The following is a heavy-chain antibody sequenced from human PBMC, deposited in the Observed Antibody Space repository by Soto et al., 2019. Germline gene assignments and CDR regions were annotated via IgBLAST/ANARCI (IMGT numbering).Heavy chain of an antibody. V-gene: IGHV3-30*18. CDR3: AKVSTWDPFDN. CDR2: ISYDGSNK. Sequence: GGSLRLSCAASGFTFSSYCMHWVRQAPGKGLEWVADISYDGSNKYYADSVKGRFTISRDNSKNTLYLQMNSLRAEDTAVYYCAKVSTWDPFDNWGQGTMVTVSS. CDR1: GFTFSSYC. J-gene: IGHJ4*02. D-gene: IGHD1-26*01.